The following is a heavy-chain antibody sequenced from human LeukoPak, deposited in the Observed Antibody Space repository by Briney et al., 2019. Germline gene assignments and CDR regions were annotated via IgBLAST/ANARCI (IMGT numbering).Heavy chain of an antibody. D-gene: IGHD6-13*01. J-gene: IGHJ6*02. V-gene: IGHV1-18*01. CDR1: GYTFTSYG. Sequence: EASVKVSCKASGYTFTSYGISWVRQAPGQGLEWMGWIIAYNGNTNYAQKLQGRVTMTTETSTSTAYMELRSLRSDDTAVYYCASDRGIAAAGTYYYYYYGMDVWGQGTTVTVSS. CDR2: IIAYNGNT. CDR3: ASDRGIAAAGTYYYYYYGMDV.